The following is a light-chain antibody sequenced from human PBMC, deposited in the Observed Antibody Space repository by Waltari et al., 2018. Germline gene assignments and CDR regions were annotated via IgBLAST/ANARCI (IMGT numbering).Light chain of an antibody. V-gene: IGKV3-11*01. CDR3: QHRAHWPPDAT. CDR1: QSVGSY. J-gene: IGKJ3*01. CDR2: AAS. Sequence: EIVLTQSPVTLSLSPGERATLSCRASQSVGSYLAWYQQKPGQAPRLLIYAASNRATGIPAGFSGSGSGTDFTLTISSLEPEDSAVYYCQHRAHWPPDATFGPGTKVDIK.